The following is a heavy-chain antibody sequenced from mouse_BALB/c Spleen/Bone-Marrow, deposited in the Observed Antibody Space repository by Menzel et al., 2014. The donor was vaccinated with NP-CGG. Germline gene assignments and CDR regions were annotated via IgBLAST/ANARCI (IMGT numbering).Heavy chain of an antibody. CDR2: IDPSDSYT. CDR1: GYTSTSYW. J-gene: IGHJ4*01. Sequence: QVQLQQSGAELVKPGASVKMSCKASGYTSTSYWMHWVKQRPGQGLEWIGVIDPSDSYTSYNQKFKGKATLTVDTSSSTAYMQLSSLTSEDSAVYYCTRWGTTVVAYYAMDYWGQGTPVAVSS. D-gene: IGHD1-1*01. V-gene: IGHV1S127*01. CDR3: TRWGTTVVAYYAMDY.